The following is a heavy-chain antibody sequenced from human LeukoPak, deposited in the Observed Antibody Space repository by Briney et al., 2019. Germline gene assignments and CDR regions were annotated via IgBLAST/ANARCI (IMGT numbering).Heavy chain of an antibody. D-gene: IGHD4-17*01. CDR3: ARVAYGDYDPTFGY. V-gene: IGHV1-2*06. Sequence: ASVQVSCKASGYTFTGYYMHWVRQAPGQGLEWMGRINPNSGGTNYAQKFQGRVTMTRDTSISTAYMELSRLRSDDTAVYYCARVAYGDYDPTFGYWGQGTLVTVSS. CDR1: GYTFTGYY. J-gene: IGHJ4*02. CDR2: INPNSGGT.